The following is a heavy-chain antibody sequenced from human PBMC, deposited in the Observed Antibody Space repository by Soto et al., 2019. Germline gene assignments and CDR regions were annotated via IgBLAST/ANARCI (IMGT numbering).Heavy chain of an antibody. CDR3: ARDDYGDYVAAEYFQH. CDR2: ISAYNGNT. Sequence: ASVKVSCKASGYTFTSYGISWVRQAPGQGLEWMGWISAYNGNTNYAQKLQGRVTMTTDTSTSTAYMELRSLRSDDTAVYYCARDDYGDYVAAEYFQHWGQGTLVTVSS. D-gene: IGHD4-17*01. CDR1: GYTFTSYG. J-gene: IGHJ1*01. V-gene: IGHV1-18*01.